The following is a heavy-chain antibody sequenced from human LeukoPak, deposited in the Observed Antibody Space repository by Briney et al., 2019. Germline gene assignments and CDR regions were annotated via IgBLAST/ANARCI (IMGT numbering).Heavy chain of an antibody. Sequence: GGSLRLSCAASGFNFDNCTFNWVRQAPGKGLEWVSSISSRSTYIYYADSMKGRFTISRDNAKNSLYLQMNTLRAEDTAVYYCARSPGGTYYYYYMDVWGKGTTVTVSS. J-gene: IGHJ6*03. CDR2: ISSRSTYI. D-gene: IGHD3-10*01. V-gene: IGHV3-21*01. CDR1: GFNFDNCT. CDR3: ARSPGGTYYYYYMDV.